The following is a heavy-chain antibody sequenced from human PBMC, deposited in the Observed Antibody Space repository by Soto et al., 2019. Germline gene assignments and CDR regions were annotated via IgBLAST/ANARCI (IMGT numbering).Heavy chain of an antibody. J-gene: IGHJ4*02. V-gene: IGHV3-30*18. CDR2: ISYDGSNK. D-gene: IGHD3-10*01. CDR3: AKRGEYADLYYFHY. CDR1: GFTFSSYG. Sequence: GGSLRLSCAASGFTFSSYGMHWVRQAPGKGLEWVAAISYDGSNKYFADSVKGRFSISRDNSRNTLFLQMNSLRAEDTAVYYCAKRGEYADLYYFHYWGQGTLVTVSS.